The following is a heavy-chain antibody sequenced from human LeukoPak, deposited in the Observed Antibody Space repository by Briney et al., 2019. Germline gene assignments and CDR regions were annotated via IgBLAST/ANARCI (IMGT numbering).Heavy chain of an antibody. CDR3: ARRLYIARGAFDI. J-gene: IGHJ3*02. CDR2: INWTGGST. V-gene: IGHV3-20*04. D-gene: IGHD2-15*01. Sequence: PGGSLRLSCAASGFTFSNAWMSWVRQAPGKGLEWVSGINWTGGSTHYADSVKGRFTISRDNSKNTVHLQMNNLRAEDTAMYFCARRLYIARGAFDIWGQGTMVTVSS. CDR1: GFTFSNAW.